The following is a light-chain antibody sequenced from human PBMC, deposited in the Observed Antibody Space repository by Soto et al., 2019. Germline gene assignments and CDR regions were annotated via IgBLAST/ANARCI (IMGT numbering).Light chain of an antibody. CDR2: GAS. CDR1: QSVSTN. CDR3: QQYNNWLGT. Sequence: EIVMTQSPATLSVSPGETVTLSCRASQSVSTNSAWYQQRPGQAPRLLIYGASTRATGIPARFSGSGSGTEFTLTISSLQSEDFAVYYCQQYNNWLGTFGQGTKVEIK. V-gene: IGKV3-15*01. J-gene: IGKJ1*01.